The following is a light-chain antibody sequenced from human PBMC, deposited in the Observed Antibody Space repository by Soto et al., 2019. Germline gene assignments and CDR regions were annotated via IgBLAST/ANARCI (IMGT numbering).Light chain of an antibody. CDR3: SSSTTSGTPVI. Sequence: QSALTQPASVSGSPGQSITISCTGTSSDVGGYNYVSWYQQHPGQAPKLIIYNVSDRPSGVSDRFSGSKSGNTASLTISGRQDEEEADDLCSSSTTSGTPVIFGGGTKLTVL. CDR2: NVS. V-gene: IGLV2-14*03. J-gene: IGLJ2*01. CDR1: SSDVGGYNY.